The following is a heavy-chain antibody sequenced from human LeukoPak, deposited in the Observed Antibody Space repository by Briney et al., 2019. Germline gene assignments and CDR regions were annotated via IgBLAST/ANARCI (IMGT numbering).Heavy chain of an antibody. V-gene: IGHV4-61*02. CDR1: GVSITSGSYY. Sequence: SETLSPTCSVSGVSITSGSYYWGWLRQSAGKGLEWIGRVHSSGDIYHNAAFRSRAAVSGDASKNQFSLQLNSVTAADTAVYYCARGASPKDAVFFDYWGQGALIIVSS. J-gene: IGHJ4*02. CDR3: ARGASPKDAVFFDY. D-gene: IGHD3-16*01. CDR2: VHSSGDI.